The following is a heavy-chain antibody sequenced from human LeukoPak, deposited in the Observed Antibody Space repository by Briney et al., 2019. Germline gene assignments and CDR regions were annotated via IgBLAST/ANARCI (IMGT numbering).Heavy chain of an antibody. CDR1: GFTFSSYA. V-gene: IGHV3-23*01. D-gene: IGHD2-2*01. CDR2: ISGIGGST. J-gene: IGHJ4*02. CDR3: AKQGSKSQRYYFDY. Sequence: GGSLRLSCAASGFTFSSYAMSWVRQAPGKGLEWVSAISGIGGSTYYAGSVKGRFTISRDNSTNTLYLQMNSLRAEDTAVYYCAKQGSKSQRYYFDYWGQGTLVTVSS.